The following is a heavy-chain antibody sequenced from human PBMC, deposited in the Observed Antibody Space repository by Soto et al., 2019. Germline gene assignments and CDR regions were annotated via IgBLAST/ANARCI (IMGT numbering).Heavy chain of an antibody. J-gene: IGHJ4*02. CDR1: GDSISDYC. V-gene: IGHV4-4*07. CDR3: ARDSQRWRLLSEVYFDY. CDR2: MCFSGNT. Sequence: PSETLSLTCSVSGDSISDYCWNWIRQPAGGGLEWIGRMCFSGNTDYNPSLESRLTVSVDTSKNQFSLNRRSVTAADTAFYYCARDSQRWRLLSEVYFDYWGQGTLVTVSS. D-gene: IGHD1-26*01.